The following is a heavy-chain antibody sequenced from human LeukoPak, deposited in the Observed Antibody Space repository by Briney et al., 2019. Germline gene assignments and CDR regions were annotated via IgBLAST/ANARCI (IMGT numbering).Heavy chain of an antibody. V-gene: IGHV5-51*01. CDR3: ARTTGYCSSTSCYRYYYYGMDV. J-gene: IGHJ6*02. CDR1: GSSFSTYW. CDR2: IYPGDADT. D-gene: IGHD2-2*02. Sequence: LGASLKISCKGSGSSFSTYWIGWVRQMPGKGLEWMGIIYPGDADTRYSPSFQGQVTISVDKSISTAYLQWSSLKASDTAMYYCARTTGYCSSTSCYRYYYYGMDVWGQGTTVTVSS.